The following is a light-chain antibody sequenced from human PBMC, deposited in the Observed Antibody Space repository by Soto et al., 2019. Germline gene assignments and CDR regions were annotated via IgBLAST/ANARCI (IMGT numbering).Light chain of an antibody. Sequence: QSALTQPASVSGSPGQSITISCTGTNSDVGSHNFVSWYQQYPGKAPKLLIYEASKRPSGLSNRFSGSKSGNTASLTISGLKAEDDADYYCCSLTNGATWVFGGGTKLTVL. CDR2: EAS. V-gene: IGLV2-23*01. CDR3: CSLTNGATWV. CDR1: NSDVGSHNF. J-gene: IGLJ3*02.